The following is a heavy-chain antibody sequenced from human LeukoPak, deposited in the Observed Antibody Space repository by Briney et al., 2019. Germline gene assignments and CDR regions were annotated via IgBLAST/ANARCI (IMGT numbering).Heavy chain of an antibody. CDR2: IKQDGGEK. CDR1: GFTFSSYW. CDR3: ATDGGYCSSTSCYRRDYFDY. Sequence: HPGGSLRLSCAASGFTFSSYWMSWVRQAPGKGLEWVANIKQDGGEKYYVDSVKGRFTISRDNAKNSLYLQMNSLRAEDTAVYYCATDGGYCSSTSCYRRDYFDYWGQGTLVTVSS. D-gene: IGHD2-2*02. V-gene: IGHV3-7*01. J-gene: IGHJ4*02.